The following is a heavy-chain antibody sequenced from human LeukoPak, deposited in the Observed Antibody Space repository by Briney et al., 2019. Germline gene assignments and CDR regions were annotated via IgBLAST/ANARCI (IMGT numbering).Heavy chain of an antibody. V-gene: IGHV3-49*04. CDR1: GFTFRGYT. CDR2: IRDKAFGGTT. Sequence: GRSLRLSCTTSGFTFRGYTMSWVRQAPGKGLEWVGFIRDKAFGGTTEYAASVKGRFSISRDDPKSITYLQMNSLKTEDTAVYYCTRNGYTEPYFDYWGQGALVTVSS. CDR3: TRNGYTEPYFDY. D-gene: IGHD5-24*01. J-gene: IGHJ4*02.